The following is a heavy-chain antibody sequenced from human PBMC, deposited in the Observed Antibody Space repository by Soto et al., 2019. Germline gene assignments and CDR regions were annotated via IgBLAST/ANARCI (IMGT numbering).Heavy chain of an antibody. CDR2: IIPIFGTA. J-gene: IGHJ4*02. Sequence: QVQLVQSGAEVKKHGSSVKVSCKASGGTFSSYAISWVRQAPGQGLEWMGGIIPIFGTANYAQKFQGKVTITEDESTSTDYMELSRLRPDDPPVYYWARGKGRNPGYGGQGTLATVSA. V-gene: IGHV1-69*01. CDR3: ARGKGRNPGY. D-gene: IGHD1-1*01. CDR1: GGTFSSYA.